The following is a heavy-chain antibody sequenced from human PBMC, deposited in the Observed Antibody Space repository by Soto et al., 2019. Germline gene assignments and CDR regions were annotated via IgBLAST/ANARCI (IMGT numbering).Heavy chain of an antibody. Sequence: QLQLQESGPRLVKPSETLSLTCTVSGGSIRSRSYYWGWIRQSPGKVLEWIGSIYYTGRAYYNPSLKRRATISMDASKNQFSLKLSSVTAADTAMYYCARHGGSNYWGGNLDSWGQGTLVTVSS. V-gene: IGHV4-39*01. D-gene: IGHD3-10*01. J-gene: IGHJ4*02. CDR3: ARHGGSNYWGGNLDS. CDR2: IYYTGRA. CDR1: GGSIRSRSYY.